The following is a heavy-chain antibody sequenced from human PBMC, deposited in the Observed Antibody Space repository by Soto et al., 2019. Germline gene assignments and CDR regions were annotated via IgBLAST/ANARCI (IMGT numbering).Heavy chain of an antibody. V-gene: IGHV4-59*08. CDR3: ARKSLGFYGSGGLFDY. CDR2: IYYSGST. J-gene: IGHJ4*02. CDR1: GGSISSYY. Sequence: SETLSLTCTVSGGSISSYYWSWIRQPPGKGLEWIGYIYYSGSTNYNPSLKSRVTVSVDTSKNQFSLKLSSVTAADTAVYYCARKSLGFYGSGGLFDYWGQGTLVTV. D-gene: IGHD3-10*01.